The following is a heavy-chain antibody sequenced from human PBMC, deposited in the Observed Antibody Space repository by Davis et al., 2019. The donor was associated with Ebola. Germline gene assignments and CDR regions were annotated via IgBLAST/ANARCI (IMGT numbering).Heavy chain of an antibody. D-gene: IGHD1-26*01. J-gene: IGHJ3*02. CDR3: AKDTSNIWFDI. Sequence: PGGSLRLSCAASGFTFSSNSMNWVRQAPGKGLEWVSFISSSSNYIYYADSVKGRFTVSRDNSKNTLYLQMNGLRVEDTAIYYCAKDTSNIWFDIWGQGTNVTVSS. CDR2: ISSSSNYI. CDR1: GFTFSSNS. V-gene: IGHV3-21*04.